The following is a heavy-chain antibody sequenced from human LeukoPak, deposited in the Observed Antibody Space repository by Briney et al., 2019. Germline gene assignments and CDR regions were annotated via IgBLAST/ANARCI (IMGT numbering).Heavy chain of an antibody. J-gene: IGHJ4*02. CDR3: ARAVRGGGSSNYFDY. CDR1: GGSISSSSYY. CDR2: IYYSGSA. D-gene: IGHD2-15*01. Sequence: SETLSLTCTVSGGSISSSSYYWGWIRQPPGKGLEWIGSIYYSGSAYYNPSLKSRVTISVDMSKNQFSLKLSSVTAADTAVYYCARAVRGGGSSNYFDYGGQGTLVTVSS. V-gene: IGHV4-39*07.